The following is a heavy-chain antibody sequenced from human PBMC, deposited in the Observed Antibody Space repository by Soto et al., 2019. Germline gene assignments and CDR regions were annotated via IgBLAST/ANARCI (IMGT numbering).Heavy chain of an antibody. J-gene: IGHJ4*02. D-gene: IGHD2-2*01. CDR1: GDSVSRNSAA. CDR2: TYYRSKWYN. V-gene: IGHV6-1*01. CDR3: ARDVGSSHGPGHPHYFDY. Sequence: SQTLSLTCAISGDSVSRNSAAWNWIRQSPSRGLEWLGRTYYRSKWYNDYAVSVKSRITINPDTSKNQFSLQLNSVTPEDTAVYYCARDVGSSHGPGHPHYFDYWGQGTLVTVSS.